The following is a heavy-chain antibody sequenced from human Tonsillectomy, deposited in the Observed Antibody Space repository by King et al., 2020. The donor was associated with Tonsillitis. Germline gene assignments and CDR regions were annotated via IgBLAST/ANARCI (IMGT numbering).Heavy chain of an antibody. V-gene: IGHV3-73*02. J-gene: IGHJ4*02. Sequence: EVQLVESGGGLVQPGGSLKLSCAASGFPFSGSAMHWVRQPSGKGLEWVGRIRTKPNRYATAYAATVTGRLTISRDHSKDTAYLQMNSLNTEDTAVYYCTRFAAPEYGDYGDYWGQGALVTVSS. CDR2: IRTKPNRYAT. CDR3: TRFAAPEYGDYGDY. CDR1: GFPFSGSA. D-gene: IGHD4-17*01.